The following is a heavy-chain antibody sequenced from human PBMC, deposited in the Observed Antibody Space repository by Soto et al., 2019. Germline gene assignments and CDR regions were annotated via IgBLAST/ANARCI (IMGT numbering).Heavy chain of an antibody. D-gene: IGHD2-15*01. CDR3: ARLCPRAGSCRYGMEV. Sequence: GESLKISCNASGYSFTSYWIGWVRQMPGKGLEWMWIIYPVDSYTRYIPSFQGQVTISADKSISTAYLQWSSLKASHTAMYYCARLCPRAGSCRYGMEVWGQGTPVNVSS. V-gene: IGHV5-51*01. J-gene: IGHJ6*02. CDR1: GYSFTSYW. CDR2: IYPVDSYT.